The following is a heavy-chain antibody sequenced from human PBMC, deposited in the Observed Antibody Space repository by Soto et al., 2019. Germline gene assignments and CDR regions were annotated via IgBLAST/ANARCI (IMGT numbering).Heavy chain of an antibody. CDR2: ISSSSSFI. Sequence: EVQLVESGGGLVKPGGSLRLSCAASGFSLSVYSMNWIRQVPGKGLEWVASISSSSSFIHYAESMKGRFTISRDNAKNSLYLQMNSLSAEDTAVYYCAGSSDDGRDNWGQGTLVTVSS. D-gene: IGHD1-26*01. CDR1: GFSLSVYS. V-gene: IGHV3-21*01. CDR3: AGSSDDGRDN. J-gene: IGHJ4*02.